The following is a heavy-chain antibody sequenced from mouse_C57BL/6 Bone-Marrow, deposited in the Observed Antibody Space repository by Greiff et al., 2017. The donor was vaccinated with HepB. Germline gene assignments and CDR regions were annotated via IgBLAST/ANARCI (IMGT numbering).Heavy chain of an antibody. V-gene: IGHV5-12*01. D-gene: IGHD2-14*01. Sequence: EVKVVESGGGLVQPGGSLKLSCAASGFTFSDYYMYWVRQTPEKRLEWVAYISNGGGSTYYPDTVKGRFTISRDNAKNTLYLQMSRLKSEDTAMYYCARRYRGYAMDYWGQGTSVTVSS. J-gene: IGHJ4*01. CDR1: GFTFSDYY. CDR3: ARRYRGYAMDY. CDR2: ISNGGGST.